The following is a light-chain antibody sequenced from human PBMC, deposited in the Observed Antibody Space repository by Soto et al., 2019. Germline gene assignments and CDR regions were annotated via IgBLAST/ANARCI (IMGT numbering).Light chain of an antibody. J-gene: IGKJ3*01. CDR2: AAS. Sequence: DIQMTQSPSSLSASVGDRVTITCRASQSISNYLNWYQQKPGKAPKLLIFAASNLQSGVPSRFSGSASGTDFTLTISSVLPEDFAAHYCKESYYTSTFTLGSPTKVD. V-gene: IGKV1-39*01. CDR3: KESYYTSTFT. CDR1: QSISNY.